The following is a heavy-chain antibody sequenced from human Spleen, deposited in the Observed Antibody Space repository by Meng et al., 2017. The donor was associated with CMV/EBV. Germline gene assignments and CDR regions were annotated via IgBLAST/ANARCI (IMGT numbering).Heavy chain of an antibody. CDR3: ARGGGCSSTSCYTHYYYYGMDG. CDR2: ISYDGSNK. V-gene: IGHV3-30*04. CDR1: GFTFSSYA. Sequence: GGSLRLSCAASGFTFSSYAMHWVRQAPGKGLEWVAVISYDGSNKYYGDSVKGRFTISRDNSKNTLYLQMNSLRAEDTAVYYCARGGGCSSTSCYTHYYYYGMDGWGQGTTVTVSS. J-gene: IGHJ6*02. D-gene: IGHD2-2*02.